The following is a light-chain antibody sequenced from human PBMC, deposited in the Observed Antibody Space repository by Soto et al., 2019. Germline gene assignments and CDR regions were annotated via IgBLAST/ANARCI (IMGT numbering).Light chain of an antibody. CDR3: HSYAASPYV. J-gene: IGLJ1*01. Sequence: QSVLTQPPSASGSPGQSVTISCTGTSSDVGGYNYVSWYQQHPGKAPKRMIYEVNKRPSGVPDRFSGSKSGNTASLTVSGLQAVDEADYYRHSYAASPYVFGTGPKVTVL. V-gene: IGLV2-8*01. CDR1: SSDVGGYNY. CDR2: EVN.